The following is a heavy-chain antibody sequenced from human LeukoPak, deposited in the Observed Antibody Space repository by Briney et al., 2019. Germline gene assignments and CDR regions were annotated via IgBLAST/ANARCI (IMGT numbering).Heavy chain of an antibody. CDR2: IYYSGST. J-gene: IGHJ4*02. CDR3: ARYGDYVFDL. Sequence: PSETLSLTCTVSGGSISSYYWSWIRQPPGKGLEWIGYIYYSGSTVYNPSLTSRVTISVDTSKNQFSLKLSSVTAADTAVYYCARYGDYVFDLWGQGTLVTVSS. D-gene: IGHD4-17*01. V-gene: IGHV4-59*01. CDR1: GGSISSYY.